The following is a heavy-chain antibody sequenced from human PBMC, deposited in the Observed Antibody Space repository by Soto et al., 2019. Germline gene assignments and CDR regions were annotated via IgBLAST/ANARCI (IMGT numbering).Heavy chain of an antibody. CDR3: ARDDDYEANAFVY. CDR1: GFTFSRYG. D-gene: IGHD3-22*01. CDR2: IWNDGIRK. Sequence: PGGSLRLSCAASGFTFSRYGMHWVRQAPGKGLEWVALIWNDGIRKVYVDSVKGRFTISRDNSKNTLDLQMNSLRAEDTAVYYCARDDDYEANAFVYRGPGTLVTVSS. V-gene: IGHV3-33*01. J-gene: IGHJ4*02.